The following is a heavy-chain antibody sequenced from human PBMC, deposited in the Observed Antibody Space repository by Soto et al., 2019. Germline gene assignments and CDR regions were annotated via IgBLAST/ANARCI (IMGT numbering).Heavy chain of an antibody. J-gene: IGHJ2*01. CDR3: ARAPGL. CDR2: TYHSGST. Sequence: QLQLQESGSGLVKPSQTLSLTCAVSGGSISSGGYSWSWVRQPPGKGLEWIGYTYHSGSTYYNPSPKCLSTTPVDRCKTEFSLKVSSVTAADTAVYYCARAPGLGGRVTLATVSS. V-gene: IGHV4-30-2*01. CDR1: GGSISSGGYS.